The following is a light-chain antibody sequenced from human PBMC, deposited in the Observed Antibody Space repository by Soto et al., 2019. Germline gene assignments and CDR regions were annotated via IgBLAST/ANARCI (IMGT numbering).Light chain of an antibody. CDR1: SSDVGGYNY. V-gene: IGLV2-14*01. CDR2: DVS. J-gene: IGLJ1*01. CDR3: SSYTSSSIYV. Sequence: QSALTQPASVSGSPGQSITISCTGTSSDVGGYNYVSWYQQHPGKAPKLMIYDVSNRPSGVSNRFSGSKSGNTASLTNSGLQAEYEADYYCSSYTSSSIYVFGTGTKVTVL.